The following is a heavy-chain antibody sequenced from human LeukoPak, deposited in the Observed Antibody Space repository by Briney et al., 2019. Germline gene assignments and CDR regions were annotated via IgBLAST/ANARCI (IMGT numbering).Heavy chain of an antibody. J-gene: IGHJ3*02. CDR1: GGSIRSSYYY. V-gene: IGHV4-39*01. CDR3: ARVLRDGHNDPFDN. D-gene: IGHD5-24*01. CDR2: IYDSGST. Sequence: SETLSLTCTVSGGSIRSSYYYWGWIRQPPGKGLEWIGSIYDSGSTYYNPSLKSRVTLSVDTSKNHFSLRLTSVTAADAAVYYCARVLRDGHNDPFDNWGQGTLVTVSS.